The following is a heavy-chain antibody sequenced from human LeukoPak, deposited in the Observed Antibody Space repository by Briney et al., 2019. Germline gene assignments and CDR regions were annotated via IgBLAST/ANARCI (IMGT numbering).Heavy chain of an antibody. CDR2: IYTSGST. V-gene: IGHV4-61*02. CDR3: ARDVYYYGSSTPFDY. D-gene: IGHD3-10*01. CDR1: GGSISSGSYY. J-gene: IGHJ4*02. Sequence: SQTLSLTCTVSGGSISSGSYYWSWLRQPAGTGLEWIGRIYTSGSTNYNPSLKSRVTISVDTSKNQFSLKLSSVTAADTAVYYCARDVYYYGSSTPFDYWGQGTLVTVSS.